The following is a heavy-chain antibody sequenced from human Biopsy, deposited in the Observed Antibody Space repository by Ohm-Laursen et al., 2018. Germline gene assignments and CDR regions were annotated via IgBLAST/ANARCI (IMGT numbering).Heavy chain of an antibody. Sequence: SGKVSCKASGYSFTSYYMHWVRQAPGQGLEWMGGIIPMFGTANYAQMFQGRVTISADESTSTSYMELSSLTTEDTAIYYCARGPHSGSHSCFDYWGRGTLVTVSS. CDR3: ARGPHSGSHSCFDY. V-gene: IGHV1-69*13. CDR1: GYSFTSYY. J-gene: IGHJ4*02. D-gene: IGHD1-26*01. CDR2: IIPMFGTA.